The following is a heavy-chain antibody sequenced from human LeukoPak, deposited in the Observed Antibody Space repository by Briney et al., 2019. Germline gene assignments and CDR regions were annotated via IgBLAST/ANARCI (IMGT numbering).Heavy chain of an antibody. CDR1: GGSISSYY. D-gene: IGHD6-13*01. Sequence: PSETLSLTCTVSGGSISSYYWSWIRQPPGQGLEWIGYIYYSGSTNYNPSLKSRVTISVDTSKNQFSLKLSSVTAADTAAYYCAGLSSSSWYSTWVLDYWGQGTLVTVSS. CDR2: IYYSGST. V-gene: IGHV4-59*01. J-gene: IGHJ4*02. CDR3: AGLSSSSWYSTWVLDY.